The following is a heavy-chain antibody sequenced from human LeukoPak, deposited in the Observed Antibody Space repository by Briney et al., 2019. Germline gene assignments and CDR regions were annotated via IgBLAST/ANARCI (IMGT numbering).Heavy chain of an antibody. CDR2: IKEDGSEK. CDR3: ARDGPGYKDLDH. J-gene: IGHJ4*02. CDR1: GFTFSRDW. Sequence: PGGSLRLSCAASGFTFSRDWTSWVRQAPGKGLEWVANIKEDGSEKYYVDSVKGRFTISRDNARNSLYLQMSSLRAEDTAVYYCARDGPGYKDLDHWGQGTLVTVSS. D-gene: IGHD2-15*01. V-gene: IGHV3-7*04.